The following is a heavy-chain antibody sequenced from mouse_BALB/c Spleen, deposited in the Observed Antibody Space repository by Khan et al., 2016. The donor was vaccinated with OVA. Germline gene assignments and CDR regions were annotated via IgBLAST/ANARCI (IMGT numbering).Heavy chain of an antibody. J-gene: IGHJ4*01. CDR2: ISYSGST. D-gene: IGHD1-2*01. CDR3: ARYDYGCAMDY. Sequence: MQLEESGPSLVKPPQTLSLTCSVTGDSITSGYWNWIRKFPGNKLEYMGYISYSGSTYYNPSLKSRIFITRDTFKNQNYMQLNSGTTEDTATYYCARYDYGCAMDYWGQGTSGTGSS. CDR1: GDSITSGY. V-gene: IGHV3-8*02.